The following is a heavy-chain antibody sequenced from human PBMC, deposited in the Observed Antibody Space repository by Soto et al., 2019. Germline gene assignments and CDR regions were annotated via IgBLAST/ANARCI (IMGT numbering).Heavy chain of an antibody. V-gene: IGHV4-39*01. CDR1: GVSISNSSYY. CDR3: ARHGSN. CDR2: IYYSGIA. Sequence: SETLSLTCTVSGVSISNSSYYWGWIRRPPGKGLEWIGTIYYSGIAYYNPSLKSRVTISVDTSKNQFSLKLTSVTAADTAVYYCARHGSNWGQGTLVTVSS. J-gene: IGHJ4*02.